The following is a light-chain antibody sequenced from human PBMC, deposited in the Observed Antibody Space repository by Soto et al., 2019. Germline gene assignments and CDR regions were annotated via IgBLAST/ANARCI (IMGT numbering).Light chain of an antibody. J-gene: IGKJ1*01. CDR3: HQYLNWPQA. CDR1: QSVSSSY. Sequence: EIVLTQSPGTLSLSPGERATLSCRASQSVSSSYLAWYQQKPGQPPRLLIYGASARATGVPARFSGSGSGTDFTLIISSLQPEDFAVYYCHQYLNWPQAFGQGTKVEIK. V-gene: IGKV3-20*01. CDR2: GAS.